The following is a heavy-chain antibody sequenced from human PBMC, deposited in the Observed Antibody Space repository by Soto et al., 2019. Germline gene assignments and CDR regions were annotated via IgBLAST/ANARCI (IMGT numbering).Heavy chain of an antibody. CDR3: ARDNGYYDF. J-gene: IGHJ4*02. D-gene: IGHD2-8*01. CDR2: ISTNSGNT. V-gene: IGHV1-18*01. Sequence: GASVKVSGKTSGYTFSSYSINWVRQAPGQGLEWMAWISTNSGNTHYAERLQGRVTVTLDKTARTAFMEMWGLTSDDTAVYFCARDNGYYDFWGQGTLVTVSS. CDR1: GYTFSSYS.